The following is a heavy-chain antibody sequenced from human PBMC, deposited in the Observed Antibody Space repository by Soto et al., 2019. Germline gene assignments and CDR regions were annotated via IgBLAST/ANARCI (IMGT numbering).Heavy chain of an antibody. Sequence: EVQLVESGGGLVKPGGSLRLSCAASGFSFSKAWMNWVRQAPGKGLEWVGRIRSRSGTTDYAAPVKGRFTISRDDSKYTLYLQKNSLKVEDTAVYFCTTPRNPSIVVPWGQGTLVIVSS. V-gene: IGHV3-15*07. CDR2: IRSRSGTT. J-gene: IGHJ5*02. CDR3: TTPRNPSIVVP. CDR1: GFSFSKAW. D-gene: IGHD3-3*02.